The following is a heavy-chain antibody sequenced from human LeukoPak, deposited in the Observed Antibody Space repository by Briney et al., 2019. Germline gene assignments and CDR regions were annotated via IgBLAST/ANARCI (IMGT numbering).Heavy chain of an antibody. V-gene: IGHV3-64D*06. CDR1: GFTFSSYA. Sequence: GGSLRLSCSASGFTFSSYAMHWVRQAPGKGLEYVSAISSNGGSTYYADSVKGRFTISRDNSKNTLYLQMSSLRAEDTAVYCCVKDLFLGYGSGPFDPWGQGTLVTVSS. CDR3: VKDLFLGYGSGPFDP. J-gene: IGHJ5*02. CDR2: ISSNGGST. D-gene: IGHD3-10*01.